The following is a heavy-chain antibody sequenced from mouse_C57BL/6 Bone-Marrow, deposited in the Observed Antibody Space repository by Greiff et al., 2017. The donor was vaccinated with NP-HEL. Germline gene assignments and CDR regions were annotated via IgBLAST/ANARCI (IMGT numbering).Heavy chain of an antibody. CDR2: IWRGGST. J-gene: IGHJ1*03. V-gene: IGHV2-5*01. CDR3: AHNYYGSSPSTEKYFDV. D-gene: IGHD1-1*01. CDR1: GFSLTSYG. Sequence: VHLVESGPGLVQPSQSLSITCTVSGFSLTSYGVHWVRQSPGKGLEWLGVIWRGGSTDYNAAFMSRLSITKDNSKSQVFFKMNSLQADDTAIYYCAHNYYGSSPSTEKYFDVWGTGTTVTVSS.